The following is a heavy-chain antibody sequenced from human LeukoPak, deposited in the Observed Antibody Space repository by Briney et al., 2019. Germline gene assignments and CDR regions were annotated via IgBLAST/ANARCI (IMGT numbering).Heavy chain of an antibody. V-gene: IGHV3-23*01. J-gene: IGHJ4*02. D-gene: IGHD3-3*01. CDR1: GFTFDTYA. CDR2: ISANGANT. Sequence: GGSLRLSCAVSGFTFDTYAMSWVRQAPGKGLEWVSSISANGANTYYADPVKGRFTISRDNSKNTLYLQMNSLRAEDTAVYYCAKGALRFLEWPYYFDYWGQGTLVTVSS. CDR3: AKGALRFLEWPYYFDY.